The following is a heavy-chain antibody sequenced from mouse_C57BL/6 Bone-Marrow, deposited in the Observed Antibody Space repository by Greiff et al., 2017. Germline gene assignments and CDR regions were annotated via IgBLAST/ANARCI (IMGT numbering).Heavy chain of an antibody. CDR3: AIEGWRGAMCY. J-gene: IGHJ4*01. Sequence: QVQLQQPGAELVKPGASVKLSCKASGYTFTSYWMQWVKQRPGQGLEWIGEIDPTDSYTNYNHKFKGKATLTVDTSSSTAYVQLSSLTSEDSEVSYCAIEGWRGAMCYWGQGTSGTVSS. V-gene: IGHV1-50*01. CDR2: IDPTDSYT. D-gene: IGHD1-1*02. CDR1: GYTFTSYW.